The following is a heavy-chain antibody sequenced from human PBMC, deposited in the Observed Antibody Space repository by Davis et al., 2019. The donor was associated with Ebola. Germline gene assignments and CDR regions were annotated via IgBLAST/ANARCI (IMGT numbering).Heavy chain of an antibody. CDR1: GGSFSGYY. Sequence: GSLRLSCAVYGGSFSGYYWSWIRQPPGKGLEWIGEINHSGSTNYNPSLKSRVTISVDPSKNQFSLKLSSVTAADTAVYYCASGYDSDYYYYGMDVWGQGTTVTVSS. D-gene: IGHD5-12*01. CDR2: INHSGST. J-gene: IGHJ6*02. V-gene: IGHV4-34*01. CDR3: ASGYDSDYYYYGMDV.